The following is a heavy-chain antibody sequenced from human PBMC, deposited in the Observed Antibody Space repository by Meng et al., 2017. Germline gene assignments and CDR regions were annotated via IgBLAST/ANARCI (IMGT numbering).Heavy chain of an antibody. D-gene: IGHD6-13*01. CDR2: INPNSGDT. J-gene: IGHJ4*02. CDR1: GYTFTGYY. CDR3: ARDEDISAAGKLFGDY. V-gene: IGHV1-2*02. Sequence: ASVKVSCKASGYTFTGYYMHWVRQAPGQGLEWMGWINPNSGDTHYAQRFQGRVTMTGDTSISTAYMELRGLRSDDTAMYYCARDEDISAAGKLFGDYWGQGTLVTVSS.